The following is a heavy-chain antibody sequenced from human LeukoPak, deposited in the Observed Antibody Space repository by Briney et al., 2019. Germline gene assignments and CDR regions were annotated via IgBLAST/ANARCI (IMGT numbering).Heavy chain of an antibody. D-gene: IGHD1-14*01. V-gene: IGHV1-69*02. CDR3: AAEPGFHTRWFDP. CDR2: IIPILGIA. J-gene: IGHJ5*02. Sequence: SVKVSCKASGGTFSSYTISWVRQAPGQGLEWMGRIIPILGIANYAQRFQGRVTITADKSTSTAYMELSSLRSEDTAVYYCAAEPGFHTRWFDPWGQGTLVTVSS. CDR1: GGTFSSYT.